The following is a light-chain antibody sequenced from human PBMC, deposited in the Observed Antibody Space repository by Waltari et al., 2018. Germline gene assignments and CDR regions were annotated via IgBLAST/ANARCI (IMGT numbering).Light chain of an antibody. J-gene: IGKJ2*02. CDR3: QPNYDTPRT. Sequence: QMTQSPSSLSASVGDRVTITCRASQTIDYLSWYQHKPGEAPKLLIYETSTLQSGVPTRFSGSKFGTTFSLTISCLQPEDFATYFCQPNYDTPRTFGQGTKVDIK. CDR1: QTIDY. CDR2: ETS. V-gene: IGKV1-39*01.